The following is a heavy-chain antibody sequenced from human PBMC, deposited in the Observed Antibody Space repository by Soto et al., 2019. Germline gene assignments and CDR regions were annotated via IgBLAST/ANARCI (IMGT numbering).Heavy chain of an antibody. CDR1: GFSLNTYGMG. J-gene: IGHJ4*02. CDR2: IYWDDDK. V-gene: IGHV2-5*02. Sequence: SGPTLVNPTQTLTLTCTFSGFSLNTYGMGVAWVRQPPGKALEWLALIYWDDDKRFSPSLETRLTITKDTSKNHVVLTMTKMDPVDTGTYYCAHRPGFSMSFDYWGQGALVTVS. D-gene: IGHD3-22*01. CDR3: AHRPGFSMSFDY.